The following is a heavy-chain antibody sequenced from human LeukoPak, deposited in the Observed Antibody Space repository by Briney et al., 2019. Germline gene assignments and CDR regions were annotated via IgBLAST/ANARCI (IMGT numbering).Heavy chain of an antibody. CDR1: GGSIISSRYY. V-gene: IGHV4-39*01. CDR3: ARANWNDGSFDI. CDR2: VYYSGST. J-gene: IGHJ3*02. D-gene: IGHD1-1*01. Sequence: SETLPLTCTVSGGSIISSRYYGAWIRQPPGKGLEWIGGVYYSGSTYFNPSLKSRVTISVDTSKNQFSLKLSSVTAADTAVYYCARANWNDGSFDIRGQGTMVTVSS.